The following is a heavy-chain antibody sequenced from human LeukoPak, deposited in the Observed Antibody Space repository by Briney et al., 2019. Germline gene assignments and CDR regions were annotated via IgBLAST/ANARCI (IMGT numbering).Heavy chain of an antibody. CDR1: GFTFSNYG. D-gene: IGHD3-10*01. J-gene: IGHJ4*02. V-gene: IGHV3-23*01. Sequence: GGSLRLSCAASGFTFSNYGMSWVRQSPGKGLEWVSRVSGSGGRTYYADSVKGRFTISRDNSKNTLSLQMNNLRADDTAVYYCAKSYASGSFYDYWGQGTLVTVSS. CDR2: VSGSGGRT. CDR3: AKSYASGSFYDY.